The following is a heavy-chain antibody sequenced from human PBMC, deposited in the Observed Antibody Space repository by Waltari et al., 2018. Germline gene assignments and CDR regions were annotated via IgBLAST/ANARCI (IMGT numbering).Heavy chain of an antibody. V-gene: IGHV4-59*11. J-gene: IGHJ4*02. Sequence: QVQLPESGPGLVKPSETLSPTCTVSGASILSPPWSWIRQPPGKGLEWIGYIYYSGSTNYNPSLKSRVTISVDTSKNQFSLKLSSVTAADTAVYYCARGVGSGTLKSFDYWGQGTLVTVSS. D-gene: IGHD6-19*01. CDR1: GASILSPP. CDR2: IYYSGST. CDR3: ARGVGSGTLKSFDY.